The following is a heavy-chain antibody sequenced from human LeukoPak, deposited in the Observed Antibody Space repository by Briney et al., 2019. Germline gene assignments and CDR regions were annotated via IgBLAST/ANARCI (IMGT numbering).Heavy chain of an antibody. CDR1: GFTFDDYG. CDR2: INWNGGST. V-gene: IGHV3-20*04. J-gene: IGHJ4*02. D-gene: IGHD3-10*01. CDR3: ARDALGYCSGKGAFDY. Sequence: GGSLRLSCAASGFTFDDYGMSWVREAPGKGLEWVSGINWNGGSTGYADSVKGRFTISRDNAKNSLYLQMNSLRAEDTALYYCARDALGYCSGKGAFDYWGQGTLVTVSS.